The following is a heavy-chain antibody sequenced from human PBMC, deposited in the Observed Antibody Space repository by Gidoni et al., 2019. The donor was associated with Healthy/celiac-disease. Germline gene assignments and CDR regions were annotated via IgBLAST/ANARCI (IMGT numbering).Heavy chain of an antibody. V-gene: IGHV3-15*07. J-gene: IGHJ6*02. CDR2: IKSKTDGGTT. Sequence: EVQLVASGGGLVKPGGSLRLSCAASGFTFSNAWMNWVRQAPGKGLEWVGRIKSKTDGGTTDYAAPVKGRFTISRDDSKNTLYLQMNSLKTEDTAVYYCTTLKAYYYYGMDVWGQGTTVTVSS. CDR1: GFTFSNAW. CDR3: TTLKAYYYYGMDV.